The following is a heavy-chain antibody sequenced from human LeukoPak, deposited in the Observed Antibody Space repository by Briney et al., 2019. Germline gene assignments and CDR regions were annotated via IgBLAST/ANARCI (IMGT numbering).Heavy chain of an antibody. CDR3: AGETGYSSSWYLD. V-gene: IGHV1-69*13. D-gene: IGHD6-13*01. CDR1: GGTFRSYA. J-gene: IGHJ4*02. Sequence: ASVNVSCKASGGTFRSYASTGVRQAPGQVLEWMGGTIPIFGTANYAQKFQGRVTITADESTSTAYMELSSLRSEDTAVYYCAGETGYSSSWYLDWGQGTLVTVSS. CDR2: TIPIFGTA.